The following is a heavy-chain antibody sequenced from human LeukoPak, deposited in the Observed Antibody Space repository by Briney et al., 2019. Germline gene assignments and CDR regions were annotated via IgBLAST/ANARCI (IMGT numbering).Heavy chain of an antibody. CDR2: INPSGGST. Sequence: ASVKVSCKASGYTFTGYYMHWVRQAPGQGLEWMGWINPSGGSTSYAQKFQGRVTMTRDTSTSTVYMELSSLRSEDTAVYYCAREAGTAMAPFDYWGQGTLVTVSS. CDR1: GYTFTGYY. CDR3: AREAGTAMAPFDY. V-gene: IGHV1-46*01. D-gene: IGHD5-18*01. J-gene: IGHJ4*02.